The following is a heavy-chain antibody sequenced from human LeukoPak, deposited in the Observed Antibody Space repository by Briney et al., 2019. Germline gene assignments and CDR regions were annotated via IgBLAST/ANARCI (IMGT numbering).Heavy chain of an antibody. V-gene: IGHV1-18*01. CDR1: GYTFTSYG. J-gene: IGHJ5*02. CDR3: ARGDQIFGVVINWFDP. Sequence: VASVKVSCKASGYTFTSYGISWVRQAPGQGLEWMGWISAYNGNTNYAQKLQGRVTMTTDTSTSTAYMELRSLRSDDTAVYYCARGDQIFGVVINWFDPWGQGTLVTVSS. CDR2: ISAYNGNT. D-gene: IGHD3-3*01.